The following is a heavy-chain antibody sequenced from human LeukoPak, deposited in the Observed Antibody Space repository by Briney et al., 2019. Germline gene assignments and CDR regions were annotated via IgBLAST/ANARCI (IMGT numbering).Heavy chain of an antibody. CDR3: AKSRDRSDAIFGVANRVDY. Sequence: GGSLRLSCAASGITVSTSYMSWVRQAPGKGLEWVSILYSGGTTSYADSVKGRFTISRDSSKGTLYLQMSGLRAEDTAIYYCAKSRDRSDAIFGVANRVDYWGQGTLVTVSS. D-gene: IGHD3-3*01. J-gene: IGHJ4*02. V-gene: IGHV3-53*01. CDR2: LYSGGTT. CDR1: GITVSTSY.